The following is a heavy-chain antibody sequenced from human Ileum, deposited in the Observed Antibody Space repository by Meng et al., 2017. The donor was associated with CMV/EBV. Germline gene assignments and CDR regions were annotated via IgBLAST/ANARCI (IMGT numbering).Heavy chain of an antibody. Sequence: VSCQASGYRFSGYYMHWVRQAPGQGLEWMGRINPHSGGANYAQNFQGRVTMTTDTSISTAYMELSRLRSDDTAVYYCARLVAGTYDYWGQGTLVTVSS. CDR2: INPHSGGA. D-gene: IGHD6-19*01. CDR3: ARLVAGTYDY. V-gene: IGHV1-2*06. CDR1: GYRFSGYY. J-gene: IGHJ4*02.